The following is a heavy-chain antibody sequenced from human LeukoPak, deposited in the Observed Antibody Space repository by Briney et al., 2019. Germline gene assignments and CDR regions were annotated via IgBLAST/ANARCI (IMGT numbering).Heavy chain of an antibody. CDR2: INHSGST. Sequence: SETLSLTCAVYGGSFGGYYWSWIRQPPGKGLEWIGEINHSGSTNYNPSLKSRVTISVDTSKNQFSLKLSSVTAADTAVYYCARSHTRWLQLGYWGQGTLVTVSS. CDR1: GGSFGGYY. V-gene: IGHV4-34*01. J-gene: IGHJ4*02. D-gene: IGHD5-12*01. CDR3: ARSHTRWLQLGY.